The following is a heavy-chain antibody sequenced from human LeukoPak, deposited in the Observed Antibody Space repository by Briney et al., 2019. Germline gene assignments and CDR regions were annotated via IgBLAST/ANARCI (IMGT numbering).Heavy chain of an antibody. Sequence: PGGSLRLSCAASGFTFSSFDMTWVRQAPGKGLEWVSTISVSATNTYYADSVKGRFTISRDNSKNTLYLQMNSLRAEDTAVYYCASITMVRIDYWGQGTLVTVSS. CDR2: ISVSATNT. J-gene: IGHJ4*02. V-gene: IGHV3-23*01. CDR1: GFTFSSFD. D-gene: IGHD3-10*01. CDR3: ASITMVRIDY.